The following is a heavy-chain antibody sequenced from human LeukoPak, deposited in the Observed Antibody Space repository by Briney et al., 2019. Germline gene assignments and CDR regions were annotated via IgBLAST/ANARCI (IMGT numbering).Heavy chain of an antibody. J-gene: IGHJ4*02. CDR1: GFTFSSYN. CDR3: AKGASRFDY. CDR2: ITSSGTYI. Sequence: PGGSLRLSCAASGFTFSSYNMNWVRQAPGKGLEWVSSITSSGTYIYYADSVKGRFTISRDNAKNSLYLQTNSLRAEDTAVYFCAKGASRFDYWGPGTLVTVSS. V-gene: IGHV3-21*01. D-gene: IGHD6-6*01.